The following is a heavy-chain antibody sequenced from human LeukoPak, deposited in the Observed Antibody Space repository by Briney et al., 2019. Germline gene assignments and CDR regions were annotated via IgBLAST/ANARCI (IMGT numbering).Heavy chain of an antibody. V-gene: IGHV3-48*03. CDR3: ARAPYSSNWYVDY. Sequence: GGSLRLSCAASGFTLTSYEMNWVRLAPGKGLEWISYISRTGNSIYYADSVKGRFTVSRDSAKNSLYLQMNSLRAEDTAVYYCARAPYSSNWYVDYWGQGTLVTVAS. CDR2: ISRTGNSI. D-gene: IGHD6-13*01. CDR1: GFTLTSYE. J-gene: IGHJ4*02.